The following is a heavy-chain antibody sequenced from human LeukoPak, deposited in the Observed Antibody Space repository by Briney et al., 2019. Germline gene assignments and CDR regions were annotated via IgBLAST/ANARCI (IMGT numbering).Heavy chain of an antibody. CDR2: IIPILGIA. V-gene: IGHV1-69*04. D-gene: IGHD4-17*01. CDR3: ARGAAPYGDSLPYYYYYTDV. CDR1: GGTFSSYA. J-gene: IGHJ6*03. Sequence: ASVTVSCKASGGTFSSYAISWVRQAPGQALEWVGRIIPILGIANYAQKFQGTVTITAHKSPRTAYMELSSLRAEDTAVYYSARGAAPYGDSLPYYYYYTDVWGKGTPVTVSS.